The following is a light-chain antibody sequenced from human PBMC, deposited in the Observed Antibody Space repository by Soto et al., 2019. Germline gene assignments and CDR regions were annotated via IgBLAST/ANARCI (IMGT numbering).Light chain of an antibody. CDR3: QQYNNWPFS. CDR2: DVS. J-gene: IGKJ5*01. CDR1: QGVTTN. Sequence: EIVMTQSPATLSVSPGERATLSCRAGQGVTTNFAWYQQKSGQSPRLLIYDVSTRATGVPARFSGTGSETDFTLTIRRLQSDDSAVYFCQQYNNWPFSYGQGTRLEIK. V-gene: IGKV3-15*01.